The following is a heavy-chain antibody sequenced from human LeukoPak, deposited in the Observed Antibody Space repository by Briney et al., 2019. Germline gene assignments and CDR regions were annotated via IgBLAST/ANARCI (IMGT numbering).Heavy chain of an antibody. CDR2: IYYSGST. CDR3: ARARLYDFWSGYYLNSSGYFDY. J-gene: IGHJ4*02. Sequence: PSQTLSLTCTVSGGSISSGGHYWSWIRQHPGKGLEWIGYIYYSGSTYYNPSLKSRVTISVDTSKNQFSLKLSSVTAADTAVYYCARARLYDFWSGYYLNSSGYFDYWGQGTLVTVSS. V-gene: IGHV4-31*03. CDR1: GGSISSGGHY. D-gene: IGHD3-3*01.